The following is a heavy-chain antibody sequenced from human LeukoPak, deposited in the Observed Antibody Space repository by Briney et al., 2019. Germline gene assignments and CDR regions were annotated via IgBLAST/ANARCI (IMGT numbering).Heavy chain of an antibody. CDR3: ARDVGYDSSGPSSY. J-gene: IGHJ4*02. V-gene: IGHV3-30-3*01. D-gene: IGHD3-22*01. CDR1: GFTFSSYA. CDR2: FSYDGNSK. Sequence: PGRSLRLSCAASGFTFSSYAMHWVRQAPGKGLEWVTLFSYDGNSKYYADSVKGRFTISRDNSKNTLYLQMNSLRAEDTAVYYCARDVGYDSSGPSSYWGQGTLVTVSS.